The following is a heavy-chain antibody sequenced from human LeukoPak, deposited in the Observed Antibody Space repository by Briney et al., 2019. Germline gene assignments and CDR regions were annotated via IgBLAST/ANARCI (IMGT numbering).Heavy chain of an antibody. CDR2: ISYDGSNK. CDR1: GFTFSSYG. D-gene: IGHD2-21*02. CDR3: AVTADAFDI. Sequence: GGSLRLSCAASGFTFSSYGMHWVRQAPGKGLEWVAVISYDGSNKYYADSVKGRFTISRDNSKNTLYLQMNSLRAEDTAVYYCAVTADAFDIWGQGTMVTVSS. V-gene: IGHV3-30*03. J-gene: IGHJ3*02.